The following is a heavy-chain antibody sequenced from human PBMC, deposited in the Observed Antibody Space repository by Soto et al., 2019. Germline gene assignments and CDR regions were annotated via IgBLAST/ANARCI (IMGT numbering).Heavy chain of an antibody. CDR2: INPNSGVT. J-gene: IGHJ6*03. Sequence: QVQLVQSGAEVKKPGASVTVSCRASGDTFTGYYMHWVRQAPGQGLEWMGWINPNSGVTKYAQKFQGWVTMARDTSIRTVYMQLSRLRSDDKAVYYCARESGGATATLDYYYFYMDVWGTGTTVTVSS. CDR1: GDTFTGYY. V-gene: IGHV1-2*04. CDR3: ARESGGATATLDYYYFYMDV. D-gene: IGHD5-12*01.